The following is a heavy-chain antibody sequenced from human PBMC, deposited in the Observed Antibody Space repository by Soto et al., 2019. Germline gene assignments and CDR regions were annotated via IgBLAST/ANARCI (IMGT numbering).Heavy chain of an antibody. CDR3: ARCIRGVIRFDP. V-gene: IGHV4-30-2*01. CDR2: IYHSGST. J-gene: IGHJ5*02. Sequence: SETLSLTCAVCGGSISSGGYSWSWIRQPPGKGLEWIGYIYHSGSTYYNPSLKSRVTISVDRSKNQFSLKLSSVTAADTAVYYCARCIRGVIRFDPWGQGTLVTVSS. D-gene: IGHD3-10*01. CDR1: GGSISSGGYS.